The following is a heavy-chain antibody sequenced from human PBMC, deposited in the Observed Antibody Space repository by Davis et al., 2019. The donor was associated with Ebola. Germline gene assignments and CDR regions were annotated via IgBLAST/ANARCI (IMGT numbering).Heavy chain of an antibody. Sequence: SVKVSCKASGGTFSSYAISWVRQAPGQGLEWMGGIIPIFGTANYAQKFQGRVTITADESTSTAYMELSSLRSEDTAVYYCARGYCSSTSCYHPYYYYYMDVWGKGTTVTVSS. V-gene: IGHV1-69*13. CDR1: GGTFSSYA. D-gene: IGHD2-2*01. CDR3: ARGYCSSTSCYHPYYYYYMDV. J-gene: IGHJ6*03. CDR2: IIPIFGTA.